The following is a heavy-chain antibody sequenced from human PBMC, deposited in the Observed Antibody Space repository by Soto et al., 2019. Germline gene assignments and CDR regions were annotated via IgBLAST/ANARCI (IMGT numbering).Heavy chain of an antibody. CDR3: TRPGGGSSGWYRGDY. J-gene: IGHJ4*02. CDR1: GFIFSGSA. V-gene: IGHV3-73*01. D-gene: IGHD6-19*01. CDR2: IRSKANSYAT. Sequence: GGSLRLSCAASGFIFSGSAMHWVRQASGKGLEWVGRIRSKANSYATAYAASVKGRFTISRDDSKNTAYLQMNSLKTEDTAVYYCTRPGGGSSGWYRGDYWGQGTLVTVSS.